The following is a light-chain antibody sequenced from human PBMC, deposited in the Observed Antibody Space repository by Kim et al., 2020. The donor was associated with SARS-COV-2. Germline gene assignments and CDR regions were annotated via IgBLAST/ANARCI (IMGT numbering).Light chain of an antibody. CDR2: AAS. V-gene: IGKV1-16*01. CDR3: QQYKFYQCT. Sequence: ASVEDRVTITCRTSQDVSEYFAWFQQKPGKAPKSLIYAASRLRGGVPSRFSSSGSRTEFTLTISNLQPEDFATYCYQQYKFYQCTFGQGTKVDIK. J-gene: IGKJ1*01. CDR1: QDVSEY.